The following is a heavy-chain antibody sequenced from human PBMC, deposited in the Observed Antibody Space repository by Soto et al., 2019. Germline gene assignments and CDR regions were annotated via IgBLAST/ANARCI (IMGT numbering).Heavy chain of an antibody. D-gene: IGHD6-19*01. V-gene: IGHV3-15*05. CDR3: CIPVDATWAFDI. J-gene: IGHJ3*02. CDR2: IKSKTDGGTT. Sequence: EVQLVESGGGLVRPGGSLRLSCAASGVTFSNAWLSWVRQAPGKGLEWVGRIKSKTDGGTTDYAAPVKGRFAISRDDSQNTLYLQMNSLKTEDTGVYFCCIPVDATWAFDIWGQGTMVTDSS. CDR1: GVTFSNAW.